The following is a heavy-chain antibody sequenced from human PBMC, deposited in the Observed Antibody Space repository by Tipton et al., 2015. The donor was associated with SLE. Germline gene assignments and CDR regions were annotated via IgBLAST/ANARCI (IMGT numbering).Heavy chain of an antibody. V-gene: IGHV4-61*09. CDR1: GGSITSGSNYY. D-gene: IGHD6-13*01. J-gene: IGHJ5*02. CDR3: ARGASAAGTYL. Sequence: TLSLTCSVSGGSITSGSNYYWTWIRQPAGKGLEWIGHFSASGGTNYNTSLKSRVTISADTSKNEISLKMTSVTAADTAVYYCARGASAAGTYLWGQGTLVTVSS. CDR2: FSASGGT.